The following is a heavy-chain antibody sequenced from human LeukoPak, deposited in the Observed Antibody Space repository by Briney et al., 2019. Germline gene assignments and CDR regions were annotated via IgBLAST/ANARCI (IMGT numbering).Heavy chain of an antibody. Sequence: SQTLSLTCTVSGGSISSGGYYWSWIRQHPGKGLEWIGYIYYSGSTYYNPSLKSRVTISVDTSKNQFSLKLSSVTAADTAVYYCARGESPDILTGPFGNWFDPWGQGTLVTVSS. J-gene: IGHJ5*02. V-gene: IGHV4-31*03. CDR2: IYYSGST. CDR3: ARGESPDILTGPFGNWFDP. CDR1: GGSISSGGYY. D-gene: IGHD3-9*01.